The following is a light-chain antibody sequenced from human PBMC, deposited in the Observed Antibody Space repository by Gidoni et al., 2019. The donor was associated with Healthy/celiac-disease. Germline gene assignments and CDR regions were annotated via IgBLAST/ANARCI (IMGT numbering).Light chain of an antibody. Sequence: QSVLTQPPSVSGAPGQSVTLSCTGSSSNIGAGYDVHWYQQLPGTAPKLLIYGNSNRPSGVPDRFSGSKSGTSASLAITGLQAEDEADYYCQSYDSSLSGWVFGGGTKLTVL. CDR1: SSNIGAGYD. CDR2: GNS. V-gene: IGLV1-40*01. CDR3: QSYDSSLSGWV. J-gene: IGLJ3*02.